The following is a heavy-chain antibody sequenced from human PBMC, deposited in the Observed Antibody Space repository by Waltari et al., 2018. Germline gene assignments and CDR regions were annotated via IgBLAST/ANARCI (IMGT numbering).Heavy chain of an antibody. D-gene: IGHD1-26*01. V-gene: IGHV4-38-2*01. CDR2: IYYTSGYT. J-gene: IGHJ5*02. CDR3: ANNEWGLPVS. Sequence: QVQLQESGPGLVKPSETLSLTCSVYGYYISSGYWWGWIRQPPGKGLEWIASIYYTSGYTQYTPSLRSRVTISSDTSKNQFSLRLTSVTAADTAVYYCANNEWGLPVSWGQGTLVTVSS. CDR1: GYYISSGYW.